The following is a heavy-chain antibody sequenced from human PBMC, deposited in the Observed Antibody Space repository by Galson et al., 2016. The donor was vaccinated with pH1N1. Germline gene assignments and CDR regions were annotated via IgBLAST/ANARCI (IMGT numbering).Heavy chain of an antibody. V-gene: IGHV4-31*03. Sequence: TLSLTCTVSGGSISSDASYWSWIRQHPGKGLEWIGYIYYAGSSYYSPPLKSRVSISLDMSKNHFSLELSSVTAAHTAVYYCAGRFPEFLDGLPADAFDIWGQGTMVTVSS. J-gene: IGHJ3*02. CDR1: GGSISSDASY. D-gene: IGHD3-10*01. CDR2: IYYAGSS. CDR3: AGRFPEFLDGLPADAFDI.